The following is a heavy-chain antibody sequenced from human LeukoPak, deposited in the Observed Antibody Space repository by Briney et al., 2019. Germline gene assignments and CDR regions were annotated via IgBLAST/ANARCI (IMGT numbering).Heavy chain of an antibody. CDR2: IISIFGTA. CDR1: GGTFSSYA. Sequence: GSSVKVSCKASGGTFSSYAISWARQAPGQGLEWMGGIISIFGTANYAQKFQGRVTITADESTSTAYMELSSLRSEETAVYYCARDRTVVTPNYFDYWGQGTLVTVSS. J-gene: IGHJ4*02. CDR3: ARDRTVVTPNYFDY. V-gene: IGHV1-69*01. D-gene: IGHD4-23*01.